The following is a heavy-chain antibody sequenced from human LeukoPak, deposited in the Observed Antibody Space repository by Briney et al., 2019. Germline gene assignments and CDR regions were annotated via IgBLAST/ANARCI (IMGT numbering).Heavy chain of an antibody. CDR2: ISYDGSNK. CDR1: GFTFSDYA. D-gene: IGHD3-22*01. CDR3: AKHYYDSRGRVNSFDI. J-gene: IGHJ3*02. Sequence: PGGSLRLSCAASGFTFSDYALHWVRQAPGKGLEWVAVISYDGSNKYYADSVKGRFTISRDNSKNTLYLQMYSLRAEDTAVYYCAKHYYDSRGRVNSFDIWGQGTMVTVSS. V-gene: IGHV3-30-3*02.